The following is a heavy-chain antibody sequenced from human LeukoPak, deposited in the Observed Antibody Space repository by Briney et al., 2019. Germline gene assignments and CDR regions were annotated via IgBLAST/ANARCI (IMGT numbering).Heavy chain of an antibody. CDR2: IRYDGSNK. CDR3: AKVRGIAVAAVLDY. CDR1: GFTFSDYS. Sequence: GGSLRLSCAASGFTFSDYSMHWVRQAPGKGLEWVAFIRYDGSNKYYADSVKGRFTISRDNSKNTLYLQMNSLRAEDTAVYYCAKVRGIAVAAVLDYWGQGTLVTVSS. J-gene: IGHJ4*02. D-gene: IGHD6-19*01. V-gene: IGHV3-30*02.